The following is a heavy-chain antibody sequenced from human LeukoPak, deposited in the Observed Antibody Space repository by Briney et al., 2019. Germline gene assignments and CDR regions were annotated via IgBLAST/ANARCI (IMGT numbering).Heavy chain of an antibody. CDR2: ITSSGDNM. CDR1: GFTFSSYW. CDR3: ARVPGTPQAFDM. J-gene: IGHJ3*02. V-gene: IGHV3-48*04. D-gene: IGHD6-13*01. Sequence: QPGGSLRLSCAASGFTFSSYWMSWVRQAPGKGLEWVSYITSSGDNMYYADSVRGRFTISRDNSKNSLYLQMNSLRAEDTAVYYCARVPGTPQAFDMWGQGTMVTVSS.